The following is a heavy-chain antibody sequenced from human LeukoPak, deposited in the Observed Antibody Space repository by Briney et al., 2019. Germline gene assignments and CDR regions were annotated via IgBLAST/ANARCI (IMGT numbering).Heavy chain of an antibody. CDR1: GFIFGDYA. J-gene: IGHJ4*02. D-gene: IGHD4-17*01. Sequence: PGGSLRLSCTASGFIFGDYAMSWVRQAPGKGLEWVGFIRSRAYSGTTEYAASVKGRFVISRDDYKSIAYLEMNSLKVEDTAVYYCTRGGGHPLTTSRYDFWGQGTLVTVSS. CDR2: IRSRAYSGTT. V-gene: IGHV3-49*04. CDR3: TRGGGHPLTTSRYDF.